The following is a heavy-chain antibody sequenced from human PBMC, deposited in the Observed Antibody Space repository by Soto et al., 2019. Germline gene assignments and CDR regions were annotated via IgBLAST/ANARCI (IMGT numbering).Heavy chain of an antibody. CDR3: ARAGGLRAVAADY. CDR1: GGSISSGGYS. D-gene: IGHD6-19*01. J-gene: IGHJ4*02. CDR2: IYHSGST. V-gene: IGHV4-30-2*01. Sequence: QLQLQESGSGLVKPSQTLSLTCAVSGGSISSGGYSWSWIRQPPGKGLEWIGYIYHSGSTYYNPALKSRVTISVDRSKNQFSLKRSSVTAADTAVYYCARAGGLRAVAADYWGQGTLVTVSS.